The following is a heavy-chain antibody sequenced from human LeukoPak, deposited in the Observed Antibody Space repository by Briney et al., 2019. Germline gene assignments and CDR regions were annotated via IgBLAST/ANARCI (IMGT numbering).Heavy chain of an antibody. Sequence: SVKVSCKTSRTTFSSYSISWVRQAPGQGLEWMGRIIPILGIANYAQKFQGRVTITADKSTNTAYMELSSLESEDTAVYYCARDPTLKAIQRRHFDLWGRGTLVTVSA. J-gene: IGHJ2*01. D-gene: IGHD3-3*01. CDR3: ARDPTLKAIQRRHFDL. V-gene: IGHV1-69*04. CDR1: RTTFSSYS. CDR2: IIPILGIA.